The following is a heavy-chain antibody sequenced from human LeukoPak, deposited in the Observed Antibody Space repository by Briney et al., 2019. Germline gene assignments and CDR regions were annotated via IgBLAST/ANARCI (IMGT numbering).Heavy chain of an antibody. J-gene: IGHJ4*02. Sequence: PGGSLRLSCAASGFTFSAYAMHWVRQAPGKGLEWVAVISSDGSSQHYADSVKGRFTISRDDSKNTLYLQMNSLIAEDTAVYYCARDRHSGSFYGYFNYWGQGTLVTVSS. CDR2: ISSDGSSQ. V-gene: IGHV3-30-3*01. D-gene: IGHD1-26*01. CDR3: ARDRHSGSFYGYFNY. CDR1: GFTFSAYA.